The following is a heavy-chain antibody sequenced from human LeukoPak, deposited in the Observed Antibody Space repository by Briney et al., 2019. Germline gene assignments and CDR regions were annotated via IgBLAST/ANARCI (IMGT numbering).Heavy chain of an antibody. D-gene: IGHD3-10*01. Sequence: SETLSLTCAVYGGSFSGYYWSWIRQPPGKGLEWIGEINHSGSTNYNPSLKSRVTISVDTSKNQFSLKLSSVTAADTAVYYCARDVTMVRGVRGFDYWGQGTLVTVSS. CDR2: INHSGST. CDR1: GGSFSGYY. CDR3: ARDVTMVRGVRGFDY. V-gene: IGHV4-34*01. J-gene: IGHJ4*02.